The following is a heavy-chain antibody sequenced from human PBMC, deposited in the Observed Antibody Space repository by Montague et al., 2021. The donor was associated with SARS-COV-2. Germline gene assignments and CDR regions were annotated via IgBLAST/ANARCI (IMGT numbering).Heavy chain of an antibody. CDR3: ARDRGSYYDFWSGYWYMDV. J-gene: IGHJ6*03. CDR1: GFTFSSYW. Sequence: SLRLSCAASGFTFSSYWMSWVRQAPGKGLEWVANIKQDGSEKYYVDSVKGRFTISRDNAKNSLYLQMNSLGAEDTAVYYCARDRGSYYDFWSGYWYMDVWGKGTTVTVSS. V-gene: IGHV3-7*01. CDR2: IKQDGSEK. D-gene: IGHD3-3*01.